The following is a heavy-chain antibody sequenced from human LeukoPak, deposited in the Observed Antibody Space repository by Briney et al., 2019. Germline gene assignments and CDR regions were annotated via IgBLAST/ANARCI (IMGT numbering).Heavy chain of an antibody. J-gene: IGHJ4*02. V-gene: IGHV3-21*01. CDR3: ARDRSSSWLEYSSAGFDY. CDR1: GFTFSNHA. Sequence: GGSLRLSCAASGFTFSNHAMSWVRLAPGKGLEWVSSISSSSSYIYYADSVKGRFTISRDNAKNSLYLQMNSLRAEDTAVYYCARDRSSSWLEYSSAGFDYWGQGTLVTVSS. CDR2: ISSSSSYI. D-gene: IGHD6-13*01.